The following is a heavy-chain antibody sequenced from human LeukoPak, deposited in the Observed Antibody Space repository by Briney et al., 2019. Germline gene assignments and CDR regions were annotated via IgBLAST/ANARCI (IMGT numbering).Heavy chain of an antibody. CDR2: IRQDGAEK. D-gene: IGHD6-19*01. Sequence: PGGSLRLSCAASGFTFSTFWMTWVRQAPGKGLEWVANIRQDGAEKYYVDSVKGRFTISRDNAKNSLYLQMNSLRAEDTAVYYCAKVPIPYSSGWYLNYWGQGTLSPSPQ. J-gene: IGHJ4*02. CDR1: GFTFSTFW. V-gene: IGHV3-7*01. CDR3: AKVPIPYSSGWYLNY.